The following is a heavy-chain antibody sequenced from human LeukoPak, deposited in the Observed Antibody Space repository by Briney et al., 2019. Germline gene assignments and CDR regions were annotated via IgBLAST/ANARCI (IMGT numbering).Heavy chain of an antibody. CDR1: GFTFSSYA. V-gene: IGHV3-23*01. J-gene: IGHJ4*02. CDR3: AKLPSIVVVPAAPGFVDY. D-gene: IGHD2-2*01. CDR2: ISGSGGST. Sequence: GGSLRLSCAASGFTFSSYAMSWVRQAPGKGLEWVSAISGSGGSTYYADSVKGRFTISRDNSKNTLYLQMNSLRAEDTAVYYCAKLPSIVVVPAAPGFVDYWGQGTLVTVSS.